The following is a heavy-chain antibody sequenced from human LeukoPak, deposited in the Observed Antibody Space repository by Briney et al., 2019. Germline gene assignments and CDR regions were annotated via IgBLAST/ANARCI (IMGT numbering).Heavy chain of an antibody. CDR3: ARLVDSSFVDY. CDR2: IYYSGST. J-gene: IGHJ4*02. Sequence: SETLSLTCTVSGGSISSYYWSWIRQPPGKGLEWIGYIYYSGSTNYSPSLKSRVTISVDTSKNQFSLKLSSVTAADTAVYYCARLVDSSFVDYWGQGTLVTVSS. V-gene: IGHV4-59*01. D-gene: IGHD6-6*01. CDR1: GGSISSYY.